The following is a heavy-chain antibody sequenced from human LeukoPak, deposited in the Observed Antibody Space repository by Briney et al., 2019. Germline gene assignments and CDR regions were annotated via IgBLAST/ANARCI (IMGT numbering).Heavy chain of an antibody. V-gene: IGHV4-39*01. D-gene: IGHD6-19*01. Sequence: SETLSLTCTVSGGSISSSSYYWGWIRQPPGKGLEWIGSIYYSGSTYYNPSLKSRVTISVDTSKNQFSLKLSSVTAADTAVCYCARQGEGVAGSPLDPWGQGTLVTVSS. CDR1: GGSISSSSYY. CDR2: IYYSGST. CDR3: ARQGEGVAGSPLDP. J-gene: IGHJ5*02.